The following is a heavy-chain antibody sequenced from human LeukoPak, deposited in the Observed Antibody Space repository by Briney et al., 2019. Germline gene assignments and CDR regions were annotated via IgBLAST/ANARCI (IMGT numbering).Heavy chain of an antibody. J-gene: IGHJ4*02. Sequence: PGGSLRLSCAASGFTFSSYAMHWVRQAPGKGLEWVAVISYDGSNKYYADSVKGRFTISRDNSKNTLYLQMNSLRAEDTAVYYCASPVAGIDYWGQGTLVTVSS. CDR2: ISYDGSNK. CDR3: ASPVAGIDY. CDR1: GFTFSSYA. V-gene: IGHV3-30-3*01. D-gene: IGHD6-19*01.